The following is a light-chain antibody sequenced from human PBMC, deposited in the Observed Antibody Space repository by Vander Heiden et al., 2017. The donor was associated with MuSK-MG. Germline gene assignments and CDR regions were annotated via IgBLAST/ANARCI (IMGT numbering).Light chain of an antibody. V-gene: IGLV1-47*01. CDR2: RNN. CDR3: AAWDDSLSGPV. Sequence: QSLLTQPPSASGTPGQRVTISCSVFRSNIGNNYVSWYQQLPGTAPKLLIYRNNQRPSGVPDRFSGSKSRTSASLAISGLRSEDEADYYCAAWDDSLSGPVFGGGTKLTVL. J-gene: IGLJ2*01. CDR1: RSNIGNNY.